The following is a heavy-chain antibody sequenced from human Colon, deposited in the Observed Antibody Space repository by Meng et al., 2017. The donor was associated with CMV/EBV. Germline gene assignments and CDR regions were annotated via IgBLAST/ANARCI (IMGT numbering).Heavy chain of an antibody. J-gene: IGHJ4*02. D-gene: IGHD1-1*01. CDR2: IKQDGSEK. CDR1: GFTFSSYW. CDR3: ARGGYNWNDYFDY. V-gene: IGHV3-7*01. Sequence: GESLKISCAASGFTFSSYWMSWVRQAPGKGLEWVAKIKQDGSEKHYVDSVKGRFTISRDNAKNSVYLQMNSLRADDTAVYYCARGGYNWNDYFDYWGQGTLVTVSS.